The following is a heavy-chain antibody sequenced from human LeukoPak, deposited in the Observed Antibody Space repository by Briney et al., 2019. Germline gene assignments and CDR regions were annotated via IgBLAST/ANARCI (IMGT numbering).Heavy chain of an antibody. CDR3: ARGHYYHRVWDY. J-gene: IGHJ4*02. CDR2: IYYSGST. D-gene: IGHD3-22*01. CDR1: GGSISSYY. V-gene: IGHV4-59*01. Sequence: SETLSLTCTVSGGSISSYYWSWIRQPPGKGLEWIGYIYYSGSTNYNPSLKSRVTISVDTSKNQFSLKLSSVTAADTAVYYCARGHYYHRVWDYWGQGTLVTVSS.